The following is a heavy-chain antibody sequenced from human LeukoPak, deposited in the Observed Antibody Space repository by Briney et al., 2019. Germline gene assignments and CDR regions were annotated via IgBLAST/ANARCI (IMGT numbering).Heavy chain of an antibody. Sequence: KPSDTLSLTCAVSDYSISSAYYWGWIRQPPGKGLEWIGSIYHSGNTYYNPSLKSRVTISVDTSKNQFSLKLSFVTAADTAVYYCAREGVYGDYDYWGQGTLVTVSS. V-gene: IGHV4-38-2*02. CDR3: AREGVYGDYDY. D-gene: IGHD4-17*01. CDR2: IYHSGNT. CDR1: DYSISSAYY. J-gene: IGHJ4*02.